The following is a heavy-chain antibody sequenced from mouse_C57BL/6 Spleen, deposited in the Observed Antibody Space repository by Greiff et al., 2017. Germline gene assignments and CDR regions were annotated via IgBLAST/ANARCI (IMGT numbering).Heavy chain of an antibody. CDR2: IYPGDGDT. V-gene: IGHV1-82*01. J-gene: IGHJ3*01. Sequence: VQLMESGPELVKPGASVKISCKASGYAFSSSWMNWVKQRPGKGLEWIGRIYPGDGDTNYNGKFKGKATLTADKSSSTAYMQLSSLTSEDSAVYFCARRDYDGFAYWGQGTLVTVSA. D-gene: IGHD2-4*01. CDR1: GYAFSSSW. CDR3: ARRDYDGFAY.